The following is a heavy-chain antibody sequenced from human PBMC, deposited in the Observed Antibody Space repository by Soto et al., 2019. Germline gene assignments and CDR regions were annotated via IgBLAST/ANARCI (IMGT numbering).Heavy chain of an antibody. D-gene: IGHD3-3*01. J-gene: IGHJ4*02. CDR2: ISYDGNNK. CDR1: EFTFSNYA. Sequence: GGSLRLSCAASEFTFSNYAMHWVRQAPGKGLQWLAVISYDGNNKYYADSVEGRFTISRDNSKNTVYLQMNSLSTEDTAVHYCAREVYYDFWSGFNTHPYYFDDWGQGTLVTVSS. CDR3: AREVYYDFWSGFNTHPYYFDD. V-gene: IGHV3-30*03.